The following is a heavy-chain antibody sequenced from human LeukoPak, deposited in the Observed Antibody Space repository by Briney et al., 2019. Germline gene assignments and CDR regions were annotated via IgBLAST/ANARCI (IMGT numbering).Heavy chain of an antibody. CDR2: IKQDGSEK. D-gene: IGHD3/OR15-3a*01. CDR1: GFTVSRYW. CDR3: ARDGLPVAVDN. Sequence: GGSLRLSCAASGFTVSRYWMSWVRQAPGKGLEWVANIKQDGSEKYYVDSVKGRFTISRDNAKNSLYLQMNSLRAEDTAVYYCARDGLPVAVDNWGQGTLVTVSS. J-gene: IGHJ4*02. V-gene: IGHV3-7*01.